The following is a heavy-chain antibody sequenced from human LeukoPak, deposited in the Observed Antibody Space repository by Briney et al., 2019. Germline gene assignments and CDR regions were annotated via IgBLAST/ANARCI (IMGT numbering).Heavy chain of an antibody. V-gene: IGHV1-2*02. CDR1: GYTFTGYY. Sequence: ASAKVSCKASGYTFTGYYMHWVRQAPGQGLEWMGWINPNSGGTNYAQKFQGRVTMTRDTSISTAYMELSRLRSDDTAVYYCARAVWLKKTVTTSPYYYYYYYMDVWGKGTTVTVSS. CDR2: INPNSGGT. CDR3: ARAVWLKKTVTTSPYYYYYYYMDV. J-gene: IGHJ6*03. D-gene: IGHD4-11*01.